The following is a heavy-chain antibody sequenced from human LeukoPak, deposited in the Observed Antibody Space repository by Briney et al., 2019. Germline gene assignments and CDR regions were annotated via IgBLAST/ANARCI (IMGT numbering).Heavy chain of an antibody. V-gene: IGHV4-4*02. CDR3: ARLRPPYCGGDCYYNYYYYYMDV. Sequence: SGTLSLTCAVSGGSISSSNWWSWVRQPPGKGLEWIGEVYHSGSTNNNPSLKSRVTISVDTSKNQFSLKLSSVTAADTAVYYCARLRPPYCGGDCYYNYYYYYMDVWDKGTTVTVSS. CDR1: GGSISSSNW. J-gene: IGHJ6*03. CDR2: VYHSGST. D-gene: IGHD2-21*01.